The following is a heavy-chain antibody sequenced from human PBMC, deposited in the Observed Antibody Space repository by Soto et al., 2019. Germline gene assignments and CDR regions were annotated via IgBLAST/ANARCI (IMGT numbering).Heavy chain of an antibody. CDR3: AKDDGLMSGSYSDAFDI. J-gene: IGHJ3*02. D-gene: IGHD1-26*01. CDR1: GFTFSSYA. Sequence: EVQLLESGGGLVQPGGSLRLSCAASGFTFSSYAMSWVRQAPGKGLEWVSAISGSGGSTYYADSVKGRLTISRDNSKNTLYLQMNSLRAEDTAVYYCAKDDGLMSGSYSDAFDIWGQGTMVTVSS. CDR2: ISGSGGST. V-gene: IGHV3-23*01.